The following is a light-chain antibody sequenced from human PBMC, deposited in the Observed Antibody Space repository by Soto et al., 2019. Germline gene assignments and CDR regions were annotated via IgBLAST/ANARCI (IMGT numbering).Light chain of an antibody. CDR2: GAS. J-gene: IGKJ1*01. Sequence: EVVMTQSPATLSVSPGERATLSCRASQTISNNLAWYQQKPGQAPRLLIYGASTRATGIPARFSGGGSGTEFTLTISSLQSEDFAVYYCQQCGSLPGTFGQGTKVESK. CDR1: QTISNN. CDR3: QQCGSLPGT. V-gene: IGKV3-15*01.